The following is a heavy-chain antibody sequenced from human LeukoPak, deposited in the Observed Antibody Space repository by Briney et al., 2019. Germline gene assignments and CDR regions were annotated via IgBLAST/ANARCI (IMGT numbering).Heavy chain of an antibody. V-gene: IGHV4-59*12. Sequence: PSETLSLTCTVSGGSINDYYWTWIRQPPGKGLEWIGYIYYSGTTPYNPSLRSRVTISLDPSTNQLSLKFSAVTAADSAAYYCARRYCSIAGCHRTSNWFDPWGPGTLVTVSS. CDR1: GGSINDYY. CDR2: IYYSGTT. D-gene: IGHD2-2*01. CDR3: ARRYCSIAGCHRTSNWFDP. J-gene: IGHJ5*02.